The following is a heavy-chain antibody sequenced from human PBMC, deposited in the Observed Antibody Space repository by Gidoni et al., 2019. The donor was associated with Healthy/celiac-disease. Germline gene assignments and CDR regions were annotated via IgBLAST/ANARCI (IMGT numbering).Heavy chain of an antibody. V-gene: IGHV4-34*01. CDR1: GGSFSDYY. J-gene: IGHJ4*02. CDR2: INHSGST. D-gene: IGHD6-6*01. CDR3: ARNSSSSVFDY. Sequence: QVQLQQWGAGLLKPSETLSLTCSVYGGSFSDYYWSWIRQPPGKGLDWIGDINHSGSTNYNPSLKSRVTISVDTSKNQFSLKLSSVTAADTAVYYCARNSSSSVFDYWGQGTLVTVSS.